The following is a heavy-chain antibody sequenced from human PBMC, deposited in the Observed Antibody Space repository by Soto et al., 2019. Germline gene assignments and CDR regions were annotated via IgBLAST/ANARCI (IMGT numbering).Heavy chain of an antibody. CDR2: INHLGSA. CDR3: ARRYCSSTSCLAWFDS. V-gene: IGHV4-34*01. Sequence: QVQLQQWGAGLLKPSETLSLRCAVYGGSFGGSHWTWIRQPPGKGLQWIGEINHLGSANSNPSLKSRVAISVDTSKNQISLKLNSVTAADTAVYYCARRYCSSTSCLAWFDSWGRGTLVTVSS. CDR1: GGSFGGSH. J-gene: IGHJ5*01. D-gene: IGHD2-2*01.